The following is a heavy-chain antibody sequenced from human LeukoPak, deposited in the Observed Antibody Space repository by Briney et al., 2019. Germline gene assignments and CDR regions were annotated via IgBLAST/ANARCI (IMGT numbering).Heavy chain of an antibody. D-gene: IGHD6-19*01. CDR1: GGSISSGGYY. J-gene: IGHJ6*02. CDR3: ARTATVAGPTYFYQGMDV. V-gene: IGHV4-30-2*01. Sequence: SETLSLTRTVSGGSISSGGYYWSWIRQPPGKGLEWIGYIYHSGSTYYNPSLKSRVTISVDRSKNQFSLKLSSVTAADTAVYYCARTATVAGPTYFYQGMDVWGQGTTVTVSS. CDR2: IYHSGST.